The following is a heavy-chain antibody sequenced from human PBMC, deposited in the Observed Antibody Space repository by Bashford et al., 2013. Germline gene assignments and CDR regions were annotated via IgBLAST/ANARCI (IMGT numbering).Heavy chain of an antibody. V-gene: IGHV3-30*18. D-gene: IGHD3-10*01. J-gene: IGHJ4*02. Sequence: VRQAPGKGLEWVAVISYDGSNKYYADSVKGRFTISRDNSKNTLYLQMNSLRAEDTAVYYCAKDRYYYGSGSYYAPDYWGQGTLVTVSS. CDR3: AKDRYYYGSGSYYAPDY. CDR2: ISYDGSNK.